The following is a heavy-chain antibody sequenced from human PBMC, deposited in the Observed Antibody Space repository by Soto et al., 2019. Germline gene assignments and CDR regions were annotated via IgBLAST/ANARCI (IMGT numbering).Heavy chain of an antibody. CDR1: GDTFDTFA. Sequence: QVQLVQSGAEVLKPGSSVKVSCKASGDTFDTFAISWVRQAPGQGLEWMGGIIPIFRTPDYAQKFQGRVTITADVSTSTAYMELSSLRSEDTAVYYCAINKDREQLVGNYSCAFDVWGKGTTVTVSA. D-gene: IGHD1-1*01. CDR2: IIPIFRTP. CDR3: AINKDREQLVGNYSCAFDV. J-gene: IGHJ6*04. V-gene: IGHV1-69*12.